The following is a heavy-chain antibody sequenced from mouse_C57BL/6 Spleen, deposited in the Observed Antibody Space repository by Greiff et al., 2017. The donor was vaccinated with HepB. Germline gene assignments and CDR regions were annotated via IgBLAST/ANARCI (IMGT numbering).Heavy chain of an antibody. CDR2: INPSTGGT. Sequence: EVKLVESGPELVKPGASVKISCKASGYSFTGYYMNWVKQSPEKSLEWIGEINPSTGGTTYNQKFKAKATLTVDKSSSTAYMQLKSLTSEDSAVYYCAVGDGKAYWGQGTLVTVSA. CDR1: GYSFTGYY. D-gene: IGHD2-3*01. CDR3: AVGDGKAY. V-gene: IGHV1-42*01. J-gene: IGHJ3*01.